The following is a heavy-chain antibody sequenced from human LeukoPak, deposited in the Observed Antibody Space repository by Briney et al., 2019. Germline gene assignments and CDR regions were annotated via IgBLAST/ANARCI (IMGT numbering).Heavy chain of an antibody. J-gene: IGHJ4*02. CDR3: ARGPTSGDYFDY. CDR2: IIPIFGTA. V-gene: IGHV1-69*05. Sequence: SVKVSCKASGGTFSSYAISWVRQAPGQGLEWMGGIIPIFGTANYAQKFQGRVTITTGESTSTAYMELSSLRSEDTAVYYCARGPTSGDYFDYWGQGTLVTVSS. CDR1: GGTFSSYA. D-gene: IGHD4-17*01.